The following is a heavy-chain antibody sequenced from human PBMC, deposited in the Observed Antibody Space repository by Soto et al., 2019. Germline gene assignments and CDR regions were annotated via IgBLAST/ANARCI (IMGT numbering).Heavy chain of an antibody. CDR2: LSASGRT. Sequence: QVHLQESGPGLVKPSETLSLTCAISGDSIGNFYWSWIRQPAGKGLESLGRLSASGRTNYSPSLQSRVTMSLDRSKNRFSLRLTSVSAADTAVYFCARGMGRYFDTWGRGTLVTVSS. D-gene: IGHD2-8*01. CDR3: ARGMGRYFDT. CDR1: GDSIGNFY. J-gene: IGHJ2*01. V-gene: IGHV4-4*07.